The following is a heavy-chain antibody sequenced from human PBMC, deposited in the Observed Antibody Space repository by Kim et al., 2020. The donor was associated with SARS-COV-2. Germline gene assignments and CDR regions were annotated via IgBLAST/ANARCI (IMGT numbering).Heavy chain of an antibody. V-gene: IGHV1-3*01. J-gene: IGHJ4*02. D-gene: IGHD6-19*01. CDR3: ARDRAIAVAGPTDY. Sequence: ASVKVSCKASGYTFTSYAMHWVRQAPGQRLEWMGWINAGNGNTKYSQKFQGRVTITRDTSASTAYMELSSLRSEDTAVYYCARDRAIAVAGPTDYWGQGTLVTVSS. CDR1: GYTFTSYA. CDR2: INAGNGNT.